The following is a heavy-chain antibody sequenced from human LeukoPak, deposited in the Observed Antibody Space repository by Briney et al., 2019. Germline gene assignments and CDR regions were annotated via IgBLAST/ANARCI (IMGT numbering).Heavy chain of an antibody. D-gene: IGHD3-22*01. CDR2: INHSGST. V-gene: IGHV4-34*01. J-gene: IGHJ4*02. Sequence: PSETLSLTCAVYGGSFSGYYWSWIRQPPGKGLEWIGEINHSGSTNYNPSLKSRVTISVDTSKNQCSLKLSSVTAADTAVYYCARRAFYYYDSSGYYYVGRNTFDHWGQGTLVTVSS. CDR1: GGSFSGYY. CDR3: ARRAFYYYDSSGYYYVGRNTFDH.